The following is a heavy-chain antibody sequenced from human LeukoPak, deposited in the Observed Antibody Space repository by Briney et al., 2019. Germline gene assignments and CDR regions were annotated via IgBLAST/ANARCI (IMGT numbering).Heavy chain of an antibody. CDR3: ARDGSSSSWFDP. CDR2: ISSSSSYI. J-gene: IGHJ5*02. V-gene: IGHV3-21*01. D-gene: IGHD6-13*01. CDR1: GFTFSSYS. Sequence: GGSLRLSCAASGFTFSSYSMTWVRQAPGKGLEWVSSISSSSSYIYYADSVKGRFTISRDNAKNSLYLQMNSLRAEDTAVYYCARDGSSSSWFDPWGQGTLVTVSS.